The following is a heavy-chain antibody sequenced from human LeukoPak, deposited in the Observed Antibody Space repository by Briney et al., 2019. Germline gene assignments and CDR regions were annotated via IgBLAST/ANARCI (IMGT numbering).Heavy chain of an antibody. V-gene: IGHV4-4*07. CDR3: ARAGSIAAAAD. J-gene: IGHJ4*02. Sequence: SETLSLTCTVSGGSISSYYWSWIRQPAGKGLEWIGRIYTSGSTNYNPSLKSRVTISVDKSKTHLSLELSSVSGADTAVYYCARAGSIAAAADWGQGTLVTVCS. CDR1: GGSISSYY. CDR2: IYTSGST. D-gene: IGHD6-13*01.